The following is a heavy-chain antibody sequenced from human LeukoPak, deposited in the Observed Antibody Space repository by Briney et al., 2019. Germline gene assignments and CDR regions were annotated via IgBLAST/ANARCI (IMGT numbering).Heavy chain of an antibody. V-gene: IGHV4-61*02. CDR1: GGSISSGSYY. CDR2: IYTSGST. Sequence: TPSETLSLTCTVSGGSISSGSYYWSWIRQPAGKGLEWIGRIYTSGSTNYNPSLKSRVTISVDTSKNQFSLKLTSVTAADTAVYYCARGRQREMATIFSRDYSYYMDVWGKGTTVTVSS. CDR3: ARGRQREMATIFSRDYSYYMDV. J-gene: IGHJ6*03. D-gene: IGHD5-24*01.